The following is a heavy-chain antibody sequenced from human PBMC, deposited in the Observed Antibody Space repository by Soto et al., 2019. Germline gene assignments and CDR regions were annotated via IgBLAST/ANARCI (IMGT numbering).Heavy chain of an antibody. CDR3: ARDNYDSSGYYDGAYNWFDT. V-gene: IGHV1-3*01. D-gene: IGHD3-22*01. J-gene: IGHJ5*02. CDR2: INAGNGNT. Sequence: SVKVACKASGYTFTSYAMHWVRQAPGQRLEWMGWINAGNGNTKYSQKFQGRVTITRDTSASTAYMELSSLRSEDTAVYYCARDNYDSSGYYDGAYNWFDTWGQGTLVTVSS. CDR1: GYTFTSYA.